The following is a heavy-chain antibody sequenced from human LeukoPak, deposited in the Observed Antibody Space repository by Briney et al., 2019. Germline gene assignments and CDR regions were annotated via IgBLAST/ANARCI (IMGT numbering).Heavy chain of an antibody. CDR1: GYTFTSYA. Sequence: ASVKVSCKASGYTFTSYAMHWVRQAPGQRLEWMGWINAGNGNTKYSQKFQGRVTITRDTSASTAYMELSSLRSEDTAVYYCARKYCSSTSCSWFDPWAREPWSPSPQ. D-gene: IGHD2-2*01. CDR2: INAGNGNT. V-gene: IGHV1-3*01. J-gene: IGHJ5*02. CDR3: ARKYCSSTSCSWFDP.